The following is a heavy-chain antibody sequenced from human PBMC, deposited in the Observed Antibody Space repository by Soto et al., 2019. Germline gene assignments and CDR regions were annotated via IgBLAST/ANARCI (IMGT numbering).Heavy chain of an antibody. D-gene: IGHD6-6*01. CDR2: SYHSGST. CDR3: ARRGWGSSSFFDY. Sequence: LSLPCTVSGASITSLYYYWGWIRQPPGKGLEWIGSSYHSGSTYYAPSLMSRVAMSVDTSKNQFSLKLNSVTAADTAVYYCARRGWGSSSFFDYWGQGTLVTVSS. J-gene: IGHJ4*02. V-gene: IGHV4-39*01. CDR1: GASITSLYYY.